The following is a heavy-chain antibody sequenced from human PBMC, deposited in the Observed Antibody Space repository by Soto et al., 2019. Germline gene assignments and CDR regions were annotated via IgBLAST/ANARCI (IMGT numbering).Heavy chain of an antibody. D-gene: IGHD2-15*01. CDR2: IYYSGST. J-gene: IGHJ4*02. CDR1: GGSISSGGYY. CDR3: ARGRYCSGGSCYSEPFDY. Sequence: QVQLQESGPGLVKLSQTLSLTCTVSGGSISSGGYYWSWIRQHPGKGLEWIGYIYYSGSTYYNPSLKSRVTISVDTSKNQFSLKLSSVTAADTAVYYCARGRYCSGGSCYSEPFDYWGQGTLVTVSA. V-gene: IGHV4-31*03.